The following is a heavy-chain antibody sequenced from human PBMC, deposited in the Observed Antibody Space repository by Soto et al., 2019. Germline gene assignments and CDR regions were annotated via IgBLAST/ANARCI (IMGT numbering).Heavy chain of an antibody. J-gene: IGHJ4*02. D-gene: IGHD2-8*02. Sequence: HPGGTLRCSCAAAGCIFSNYGRRWLRQAPGKGLEWVTIISYDGSVKYYADSVKGRFTISRDNSKNTLYLQMNSLRAEDTAVYYCAKDGTGGPPYYFDYWGQGTLVTVSS. CDR1: GCIFSNYG. CDR2: ISYDGSVK. CDR3: AKDGTGGPPYYFDY. V-gene: IGHV3-30*18.